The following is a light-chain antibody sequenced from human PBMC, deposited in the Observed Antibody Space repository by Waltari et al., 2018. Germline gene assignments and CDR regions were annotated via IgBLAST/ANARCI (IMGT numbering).Light chain of an antibody. CDR2: DAS. CDR1: LSVSTY. V-gene: IGKV3-11*01. Sequence: ETVLTQSPAILSLSPGARAPLSCRASLSVSTYLAWYQQKPGQAPRLLVYDASNRATGIPARFSGSGSGTDFTLTISSLEPEDFAVYYCQQRSNGLTFGGGTKVEIK. CDR3: QQRSNGLT. J-gene: IGKJ4*01.